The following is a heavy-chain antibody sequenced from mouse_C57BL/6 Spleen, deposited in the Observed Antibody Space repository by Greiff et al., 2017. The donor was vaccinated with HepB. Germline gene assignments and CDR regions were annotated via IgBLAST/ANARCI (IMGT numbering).Heavy chain of an antibody. CDR1: GFSLTSYG. V-gene: IGHV2-2*01. CDR3: ARGRGYSNYDAMDY. J-gene: IGHJ4*01. Sequence: QVQLQQSGPGLVQPSQSLSITCTVSGFSLTSYGVHWVRQSPGKGLEWLGVIWSGGSTDYNAAFISRLSISKDNSKSQVFFKMNSLQADDTAIYYCARGRGYSNYDAMDYWGQGTSVTVSS. CDR2: IWSGGST. D-gene: IGHD2-5*01.